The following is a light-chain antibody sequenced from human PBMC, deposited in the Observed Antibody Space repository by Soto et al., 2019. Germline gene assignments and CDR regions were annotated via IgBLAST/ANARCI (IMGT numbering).Light chain of an antibody. Sequence: EIVMTQSPATLSVSPGERATLSCRASQISSSSLAWYQQKPGQAPRLLIYGASSRATGIPDRFSGSGSGTDFTLTISRLEPEDFAVYYCQQYGSSPPKFTFGPGTKVDIK. V-gene: IGKV3-20*01. CDR3: QQYGSSPPKFT. CDR1: QISSSS. J-gene: IGKJ3*01. CDR2: GAS.